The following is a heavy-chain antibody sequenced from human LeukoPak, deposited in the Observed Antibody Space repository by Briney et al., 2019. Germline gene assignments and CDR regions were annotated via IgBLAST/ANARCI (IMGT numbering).Heavy chain of an antibody. V-gene: IGHV3-11*05. CDR3: AAESIYYDSSGYYSR. CDR2: ISSSSSYT. J-gene: IGHJ4*02. D-gene: IGHD3-22*01. CDR1: GFTFSDYY. Sequence: NSGGSLRLSCAASGFTFSDYYMSWIRQAPGKGLEWVSYISSSSSYTNYADSVKGRFTISRENAKNSLYLQMNSLRAEDTAVYYCAAESIYYDSSGYYSRWGQGTLVTVSS.